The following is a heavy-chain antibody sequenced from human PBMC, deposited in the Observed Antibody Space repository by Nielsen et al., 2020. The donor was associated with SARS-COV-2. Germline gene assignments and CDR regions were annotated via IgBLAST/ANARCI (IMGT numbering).Heavy chain of an antibody. V-gene: IGHV3-23*01. CDR2: IRGSGGST. Sequence: GESLKISCAASGFTFSSYAMNWVRQAPGKGLEWVSAIRGSGGSTYYADSVKGRFTISRDNSKNTLYLQMNSLRAEDTAVYYCAKATTVTTSPIWGQGTMVTVSS. CDR1: GFTFSSYA. CDR3: AKATTVTTSPI. J-gene: IGHJ3*02. D-gene: IGHD4-17*01.